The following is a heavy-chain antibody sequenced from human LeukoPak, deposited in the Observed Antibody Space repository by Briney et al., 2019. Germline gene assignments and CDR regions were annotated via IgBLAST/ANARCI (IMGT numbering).Heavy chain of an antibody. J-gene: IGHJ3*01. CDR2: IDPDGGNT. D-gene: IGHD5-24*01. CDR1: GYTFTDPY. CDR3: ARIRDGYNDAYDL. Sequence: ASVKVSCKASGYTFTDPYVHWVRQAPGQVLEWMGLIDPDGGNTDYAQNFQGRVTLTRDTSTSTLYMELSSLRSEDTAIYYCARIRDGYNDAYDLWGQGTVATVPS. V-gene: IGHV1-46*01.